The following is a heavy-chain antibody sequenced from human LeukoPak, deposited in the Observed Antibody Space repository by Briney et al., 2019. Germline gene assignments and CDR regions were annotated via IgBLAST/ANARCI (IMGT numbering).Heavy chain of an antibody. D-gene: IGHD1-26*01. CDR2: INSDGSST. Sequence: QPGGSLILSCVASGFTFSSNWMHWVRPAPGKGLVWVSRINSDGSSTSYADSVKGRFTISRDNAKNTLYLQMNSLRAEDTAVYFCASPGATSKFDYWGQGTQVTVSS. J-gene: IGHJ4*02. CDR1: GFTFSSNW. V-gene: IGHV3-74*01. CDR3: ASPGATSKFDY.